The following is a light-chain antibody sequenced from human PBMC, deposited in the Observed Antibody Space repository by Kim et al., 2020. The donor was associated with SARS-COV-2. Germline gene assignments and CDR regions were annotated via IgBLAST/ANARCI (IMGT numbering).Light chain of an antibody. V-gene: IGLV2-14*03. Sequence: QSALTQPASVSGSPGQSITISCTGTSSDVGGYHYVSWYQQHPGKAPKLMIYDVSNRPSGVSNRFSGSKSGNTASLTISGLQAEDEADYYCSSYTSSSMVFGGGTQLTVL. CDR3: SSYTSSSMV. CDR2: DVS. CDR1: SSDVGGYHY. J-gene: IGLJ2*01.